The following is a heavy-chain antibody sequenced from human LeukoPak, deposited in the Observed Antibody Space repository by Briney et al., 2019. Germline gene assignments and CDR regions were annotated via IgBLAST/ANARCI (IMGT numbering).Heavy chain of an antibody. V-gene: IGHV4-4*07. Sequence: SETLSLTCTVSGGSISSYYWTWIRQPAGKELEYIGRIYSSGSTNYNPSLKSRVTMSVGTSKNQFSLKMSSVTVADTAVYYCARDLGGWGFDSWGQGTLVIVSS. J-gene: IGHJ4*02. CDR1: GGSISSYY. D-gene: IGHD6-19*01. CDR3: ARDLGGWGFDS. CDR2: IYSSGST.